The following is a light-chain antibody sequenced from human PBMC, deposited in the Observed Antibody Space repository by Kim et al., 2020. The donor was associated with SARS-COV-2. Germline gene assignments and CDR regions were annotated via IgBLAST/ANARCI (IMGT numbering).Light chain of an antibody. CDR2: GKN. J-gene: IGLJ2*01. CDR3: NSRDSSGNFVV. Sequence: SSELTQDPAVSVALGQTVRITCQGDSLRSYYASWYQQKPGQAPVLVIYGKNNRPSGIPDRFSGSSSGNTASLTITGAQAEDEADYYCNSRDSSGNFVVFGGGTQPTVL. CDR1: SLRSYY. V-gene: IGLV3-19*01.